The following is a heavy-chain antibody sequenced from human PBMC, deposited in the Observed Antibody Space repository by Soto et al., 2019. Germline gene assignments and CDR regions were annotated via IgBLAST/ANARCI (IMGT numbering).Heavy chain of an antibody. D-gene: IGHD2-15*01. CDR2: ISYDGSNK. Sequence: QVQLVESGGGVVQPGRSLRLSCAASGFTFSSYAMHWVRQAPGKGLEWVAVISYDGSNKCYADSVKGRFTISRDNSKNTLYLQLNSLRAEDTAVYYCARSGGSFAIDYWGQGPLVTFSS. V-gene: IGHV3-30-3*01. CDR3: ARSGGSFAIDY. J-gene: IGHJ4*02. CDR1: GFTFSSYA.